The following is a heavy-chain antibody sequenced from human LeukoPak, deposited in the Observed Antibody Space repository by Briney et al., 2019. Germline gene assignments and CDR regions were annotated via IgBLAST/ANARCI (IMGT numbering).Heavy chain of an antibody. J-gene: IGHJ3*02. CDR1: GGSFSGYY. CDR2: INHSGST. V-gene: IGHV4-34*01. CDR3: VKSNGYGLVDI. D-gene: IGHD3-10*01. Sequence: SETLSLTCAVYGGSFSGYYWSWIRQPPGKGLEWIGEINHSGSTNYNPSLKSRVTISVDTSKNQFSLKLSSVTAADTAVYYCVKSNGYGLVDIWGQGTMVTVSS.